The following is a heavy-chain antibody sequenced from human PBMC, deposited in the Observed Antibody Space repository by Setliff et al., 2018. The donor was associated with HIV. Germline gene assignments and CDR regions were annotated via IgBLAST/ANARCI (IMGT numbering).Heavy chain of an antibody. CDR1: GFAFSNYG. V-gene: IGHV3-64*02. CDR3: ASNFRSGYWYFDL. J-gene: IGHJ2*01. CDR2: ISNTGDHT. D-gene: IGHD2-15*01. Sequence: GESLKISCAASGFAFSNYGMHWVRQAPGKRLEYVSAISNTGDHTYYADSVKGRFTISRDNSKDRLDLQMGSLRAEDMAVYYCASNFRSGYWYFDLWGRGTLVTVSS.